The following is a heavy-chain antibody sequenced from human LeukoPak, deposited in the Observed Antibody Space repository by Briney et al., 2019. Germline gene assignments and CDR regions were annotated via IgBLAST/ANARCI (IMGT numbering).Heavy chain of an antibody. Sequence: PSETLSLTCTVSGGSISSGTHYWIWVRQPAGKGLEWIGRISTSGIPTTHNPSLKSRVTISVDTSKNQFSLRLSSVTAADTAVYFCASQRAGPPHYFDYWGQGTLVTVSS. CDR2: ISTSGIPT. CDR3: ASQRAGPPHYFDY. J-gene: IGHJ4*02. CDR1: GGSISSGTHY. V-gene: IGHV4-61*02. D-gene: IGHD6-19*01.